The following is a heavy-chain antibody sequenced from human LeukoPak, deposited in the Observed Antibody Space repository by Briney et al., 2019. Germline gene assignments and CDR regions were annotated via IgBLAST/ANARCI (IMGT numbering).Heavy chain of an antibody. D-gene: IGHD6-13*01. Sequence: PSQTLSLTCTVSGGSISSGSYYWSWIRQPAGKGLEWIGRIYTSGSTNYNPSLKSRVTISVDTSKNQFSLKLSSVTAADTAVYYCARGGSSWSYYFDYWGQGTLVTVSS. J-gene: IGHJ4*02. CDR1: GGSISSGSYY. V-gene: IGHV4-61*02. CDR2: IYTSGST. CDR3: ARGGSSWSYYFDY.